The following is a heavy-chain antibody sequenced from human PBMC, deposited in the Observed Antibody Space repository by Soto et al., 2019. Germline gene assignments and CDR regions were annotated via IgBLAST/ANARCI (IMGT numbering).Heavy chain of an antibody. D-gene: IGHD6-13*01. CDR1: GFTFSSYA. CDR3: AKKVVAAAVSPTRVVKRNYFHF. Sequence: GGSLILSCAASGFTFSSYAMSWVRQAPGKGLEWVSAISGSGGSTYYADSVKGRFTISRDNSKNTLYLQMNSLRAEDTAVYYCAKKVVAAAVSPTRVVKRNYFHFWGPGTLVTVSS. V-gene: IGHV3-23*01. CDR2: ISGSGGST. J-gene: IGHJ4*02.